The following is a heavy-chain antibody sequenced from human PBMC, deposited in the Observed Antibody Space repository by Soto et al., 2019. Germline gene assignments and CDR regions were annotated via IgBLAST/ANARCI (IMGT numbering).Heavy chain of an antibody. J-gene: IGHJ3*02. V-gene: IGHV3-48*01. D-gene: IGHD5-18*01. CDR1: GFTFSSYS. CDR2: ISSSSSTI. CDR3: ARYGYHYAFDI. Sequence: GGSLRLSCAASGFTFSSYSMNWVRQAPGKGLEWVSYISSSSSTIYYADSVKGRFTISRDNAKNSLYLQMDSLRAEDTAVYYCARYGYHYAFDIWGQGTMVTVSS.